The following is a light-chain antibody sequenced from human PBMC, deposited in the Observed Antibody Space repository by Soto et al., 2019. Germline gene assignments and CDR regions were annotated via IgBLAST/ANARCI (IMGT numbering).Light chain of an antibody. CDR3: SSYAGSGILYV. Sequence: QSALTQPPSASGSPGQSVTISCTGTSSDIGAYDYVSWYQQHPGKAPKLIIYEVTKRPSGVPDRFSASKSGNTASLTVSGLQAEDEADYYCSSYAGSGILYVFGAGTKVTVL. J-gene: IGLJ1*01. CDR2: EVT. CDR1: SSDIGAYDY. V-gene: IGLV2-8*01.